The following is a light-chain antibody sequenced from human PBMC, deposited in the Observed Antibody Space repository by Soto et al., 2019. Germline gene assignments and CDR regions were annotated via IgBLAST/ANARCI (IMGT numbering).Light chain of an antibody. V-gene: IGKV3D-7*01. J-gene: IGKJ1*01. CDR3: QQYNTYSPWT. CDR2: DAS. CDR1: QSVSSSY. Sequence: PGEIVTLSCMASQSVSSSYLTWYQQKPGQAPRLLIYDASNRATGIPARFSGSGSGTAFTLTISSLEPEDFATYYCQQYNTYSPWTFGQGTKVDIK.